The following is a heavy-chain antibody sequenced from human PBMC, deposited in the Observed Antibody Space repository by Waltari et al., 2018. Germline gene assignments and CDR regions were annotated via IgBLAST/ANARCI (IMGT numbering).Heavy chain of an antibody. CDR3: AKDLRFLEWLPDY. V-gene: IGHV3-30*02. D-gene: IGHD3-3*01. CDR2: IRYDGSNK. J-gene: IGHJ4*02. CDR1: GFTFSSYG. Sequence: QVQLVESGGGVVQPGGSLRLSCAASGFTFSSYGMHWVRRAPGKGLEWVAFIRYDGSNKYYADSVKGRFTISRDNSKNTLYLQMNSLRAEDTAVYYCAKDLRFLEWLPDYWGQGTLVTVSS.